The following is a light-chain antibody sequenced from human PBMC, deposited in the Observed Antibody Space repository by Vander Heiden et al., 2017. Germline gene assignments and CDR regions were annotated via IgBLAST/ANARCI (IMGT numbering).Light chain of an antibody. V-gene: IGLV2-8*01. CDR2: EVT. J-gene: IGLJ2*01. CDR1: SSDVGGYNY. Sequence: QSALTQPPSASGSPGQSVTISCTGTSSDVGGYNYVSWYQQHPGKAPKLLIYEVTKRPSGVPGRFSGSKSGNTASLTVSGLQADDEADYYCSSYAASNNVLFGRGTRLNVL. CDR3: SSYAASNNVL.